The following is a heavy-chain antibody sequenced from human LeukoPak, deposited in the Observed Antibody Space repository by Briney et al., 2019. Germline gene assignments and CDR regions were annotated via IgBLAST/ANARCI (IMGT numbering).Heavy chain of an antibody. CDR3: ARDRVGQQLVGRKYYYYYMDV. D-gene: IGHD6-13*01. CDR2: MYYSGST. Sequence: SETLSLTCTVSGGSISSYYWSWIRQPPGKGLEWIGYMYYSGSTNYIPSLKSRVTISVDMSKNQVSLKLSSVTAADTAVYYCARDRVGQQLVGRKYYYYYMDVWGKGTTVTISS. CDR1: GGSISSYY. V-gene: IGHV4-59*01. J-gene: IGHJ6*03.